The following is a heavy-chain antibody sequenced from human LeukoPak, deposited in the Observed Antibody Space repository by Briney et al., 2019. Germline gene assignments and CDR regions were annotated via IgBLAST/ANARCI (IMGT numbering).Heavy chain of an antibody. Sequence: PGRSLRLSCAASGFTFDDYAMHWVRQAPGKGLEWVSGISWNSGSIGYADSVKGRFTISRDNAKNSLYLQMNSLRAEDTAVYYCAKNSWQWLVPDYWGQGTLVTVSS. CDR2: ISWNSGSI. CDR1: GFTFDDYA. D-gene: IGHD6-19*01. CDR3: AKNSWQWLVPDY. J-gene: IGHJ4*02. V-gene: IGHV3-9*01.